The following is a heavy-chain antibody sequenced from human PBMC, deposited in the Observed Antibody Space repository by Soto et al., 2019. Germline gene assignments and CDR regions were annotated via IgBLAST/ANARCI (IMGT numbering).Heavy chain of an antibody. Sequence: QVQLVQSGAEVKKPGSSVKVSCKASGGTFSNYAISWVRQAPGQGLEWMGGIIPIFGTANYAQKFQGRVTITADKSTSTAYMELSSLRSEDTAVYCCARLSITMIVVVITKPYYYGMDVWGQGTTVTVSS. CDR1: GGTFSNYA. J-gene: IGHJ6*02. CDR3: ARLSITMIVVVITKPYYYGMDV. CDR2: IIPIFGTA. V-gene: IGHV1-69*06. D-gene: IGHD3-22*01.